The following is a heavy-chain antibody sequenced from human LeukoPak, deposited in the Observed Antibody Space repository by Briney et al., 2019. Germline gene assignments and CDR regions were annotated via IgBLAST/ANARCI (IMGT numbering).Heavy chain of an antibody. CDR2: ISSSSSNI. J-gene: IGHJ6*03. V-gene: IGHV3-48*01. CDR3: ARGYSTSSYSHYYYYMDV. Sequence: VGSLRLSCAASGFDFSTYSMNWVRQAPGKGLEWVSHISSSSSNIYYADSVKGRFTISRDTANNSLYLQMHSLRAEDTAVYYCARGYSTSSYSHYYYYMDVWGTGTTVTVSS. CDR1: GFDFSTYS. D-gene: IGHD6-6*01.